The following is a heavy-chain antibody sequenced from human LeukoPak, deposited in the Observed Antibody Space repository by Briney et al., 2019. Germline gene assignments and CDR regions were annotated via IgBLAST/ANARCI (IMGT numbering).Heavy chain of an antibody. CDR1: GYRFTNYW. CDR3: ARGTADIVVVVAAPDYFDY. J-gene: IGHJ4*02. CDR2: IYPGDSDT. V-gene: IGHV5-51*01. Sequence: GESLKISCKGSGYRFTNYWIGWVRQMPGKGLEWMGIIYPGDSDTRYSPSFQGQVTISADKSISTAYLQWSSLKASDTAMYYCARGTADIVVVVAAPDYFDYWGQGTLVTVSS. D-gene: IGHD2-15*01.